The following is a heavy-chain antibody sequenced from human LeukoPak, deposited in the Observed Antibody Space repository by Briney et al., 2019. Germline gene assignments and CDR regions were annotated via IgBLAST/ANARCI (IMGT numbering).Heavy chain of an antibody. CDR1: GGSISSGGYY. J-gene: IGHJ6*02. D-gene: IGHD3-3*02. V-gene: IGHV4-31*03. CDR3: ARGGIFVVVPPGDYGMDV. Sequence: PSETLSLTCTVSGGSISSGGYYCTWIRQHPGKGLEWIGDIYYSESTYYNPSLKSRVTISIDTSKNQFSLELRSVTAADAAVYYCARGGIFVVVPPGDYGMDVWGQGTTVTVPS. CDR2: IYYSEST.